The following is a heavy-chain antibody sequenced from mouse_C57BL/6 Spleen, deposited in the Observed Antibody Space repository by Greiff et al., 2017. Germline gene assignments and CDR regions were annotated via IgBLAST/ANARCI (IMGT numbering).Heavy chain of an antibody. Sequence: VKLMESGAELVRPGASVTLSCKASGYTFTDYEMHWVKQTPVHGLEWIGAIDPETGGTAYNQKFKGKAILTADKSSSTAYMELRSLTSEDSAVYYCTKNYDYDGAWFAYWGQGTLVTVSA. V-gene: IGHV1-15*01. CDR2: IDPETGGT. CDR3: TKNYDYDGAWFAY. J-gene: IGHJ3*01. CDR1: GYTFTDYE. D-gene: IGHD2-4*01.